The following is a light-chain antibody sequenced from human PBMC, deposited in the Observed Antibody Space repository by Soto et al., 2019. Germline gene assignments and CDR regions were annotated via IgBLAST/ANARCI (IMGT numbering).Light chain of an antibody. Sequence: DIQLTQSPSFLSASVGDRVTGTCRSSHDISSYLAWYEQKPGKAPKVLIYDESTLQSGVPPRFGGSGSGTAFTLTISSLQPEDFANYFCQQVHDYPITFGGGTKVEIK. V-gene: IGKV1-9*01. CDR2: DES. CDR1: HDISSY. J-gene: IGKJ4*01. CDR3: QQVHDYPIT.